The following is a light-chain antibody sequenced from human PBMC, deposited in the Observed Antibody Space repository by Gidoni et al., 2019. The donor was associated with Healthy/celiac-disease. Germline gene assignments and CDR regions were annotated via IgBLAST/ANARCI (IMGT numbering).Light chain of an antibody. CDR2: GNS. CDR1: SSTIWVGYD. CDR3: QSDDSSRSCWV. J-gene: IGLJ3*02. Sequence: QSVLTQPPSVSGAQGQRVPISGTGSSSTIWVGYDVHWYQQRPGTAPKLLIYGNSNRPSGVPDRCSGSKSGTSASLATTGLQAEDEADYYCQSDDSSRSCWVFGGGTKLTV. V-gene: IGLV1-40*01.